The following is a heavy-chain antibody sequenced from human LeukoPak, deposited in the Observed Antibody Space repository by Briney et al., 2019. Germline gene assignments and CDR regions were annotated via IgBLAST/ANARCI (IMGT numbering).Heavy chain of an antibody. Sequence: GGSLRLSCAASGFTFSSYAMSWVRQAPGKGLEWVSAISGSGGSTYYADSVKGRFTISRDNSKNTLYLQMNSLRAEDTAVYYCVGYYYDSSGYYRSDAFDIWGQGTMVTVSS. CDR3: VGYYYDSSGYYRSDAFDI. D-gene: IGHD3-22*01. CDR1: GFTFSSYA. CDR2: ISGSGGST. V-gene: IGHV3-23*01. J-gene: IGHJ3*02.